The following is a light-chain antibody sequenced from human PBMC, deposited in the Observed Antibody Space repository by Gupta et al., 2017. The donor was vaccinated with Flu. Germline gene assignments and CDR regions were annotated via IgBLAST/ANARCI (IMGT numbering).Light chain of an antibody. J-gene: IGKJ2*01. CDR2: QAS. CDR3: QQYDLWST. V-gene: IGKV1-5*03. Sequence: DIQMTQSPSTLSAFVGDRVTITCRASQSIGSWLAWYQQKPGKAPELMIYQASEGARGVSSRFSGSGDGKEFTLTRSRRQYDDFANYYCQQYDLWSTFGQGTKLEIK. CDR1: QSIGSW.